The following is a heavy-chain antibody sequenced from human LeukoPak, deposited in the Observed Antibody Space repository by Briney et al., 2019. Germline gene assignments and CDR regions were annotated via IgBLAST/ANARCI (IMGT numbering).Heavy chain of an antibody. V-gene: IGHV1-2*02. Sequence: ASVKVSFKSSGYTFTVYYMHWVRQAPGQGLEWMGWINPNSGGTNYAQKFQGRVTMTSDTSISTAYMDLSRLRSDDAAVYYYARVGITMVRGVIIGDFGRWGTRTLVT. D-gene: IGHD3-10*01. CDR2: INPNSGGT. J-gene: IGHJ5*02. CDR1: GYTFTVYY. CDR3: ARVGITMVRGVIIGDFGR.